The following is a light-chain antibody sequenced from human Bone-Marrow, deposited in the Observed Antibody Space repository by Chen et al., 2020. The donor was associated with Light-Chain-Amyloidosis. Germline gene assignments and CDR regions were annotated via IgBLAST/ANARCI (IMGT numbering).Light chain of an antibody. CDR1: SSDVCGDNH. CDR3: SSYTITNTLV. J-gene: IGLJ1*01. V-gene: IGLV2-14*01. Sequence: QSALTQPASASGSPGQSITLSCTGTSSDVCGDNHVSWYQQHPDKAPKLMIYEVTNRPSWVPDRFSGSKSDNTASLTISGLQTEDEADYFCSSYTITNTLVFGSGTRVTVL. CDR2: EVT.